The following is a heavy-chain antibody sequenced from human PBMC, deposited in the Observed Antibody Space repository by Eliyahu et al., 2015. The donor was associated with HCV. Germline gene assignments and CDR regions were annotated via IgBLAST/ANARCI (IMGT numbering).Heavy chain of an antibody. J-gene: IGHJ6*02. Sequence: EVQLVESGGNLVKPXGSLRLSCAASGFXFTXAXXXWXRQAPGKGLXGVGRIKSNTDGGTRDYAAPVKGRFTISRDDSKNTLYLQMNSLKSDDTAVYYCTTEWRSRFLEWLWNYGMGAWGQGTTVTVSS. CDR3: TTEWRSRFLEWLWNYGMGA. V-gene: IGHV3-15*01. D-gene: IGHD3-3*01. CDR2: IKSNTDGGTR. CDR1: GFXFTXAX.